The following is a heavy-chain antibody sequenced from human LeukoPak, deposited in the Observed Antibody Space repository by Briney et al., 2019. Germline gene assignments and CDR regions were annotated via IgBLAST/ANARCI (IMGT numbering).Heavy chain of an antibody. V-gene: IGHV1-69*13. CDR3: AGTGTKTYYYDSSGYYYD. J-gene: IGHJ4*02. D-gene: IGHD3-22*01. CDR1: GGTFSSYA. Sequence: SVKVSCKASGGTFSSYAISWVRQAPGQGLEWMGGIIPIFGTANYAQKFQGRVTITADESTSTAYMELSSLRSEDTAVYYCAGTGTKTYYYDSSGYYYDWGQGTLATVSS. CDR2: IIPIFGTA.